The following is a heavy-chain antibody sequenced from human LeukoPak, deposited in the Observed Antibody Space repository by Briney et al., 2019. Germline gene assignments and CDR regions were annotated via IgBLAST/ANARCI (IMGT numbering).Heavy chain of an antibody. CDR2: LRYDGSNQ. D-gene: IGHD3-9*01. CDR3: ARDDPHYEILTGYYPIDS. J-gene: IGHJ4*02. V-gene: IGHV3-30*02. Sequence: PGGSLRLSCEASGFTFIRNGMHWVRQAPGKGLEWVAFLRYDGSNQYYADSVQGRFTISRDNSKNTLYLQMYSLRAEDTAVYYCARDDPHYEILTGYYPIDSWGQGTLVTVSS. CDR1: GFTFIRNG.